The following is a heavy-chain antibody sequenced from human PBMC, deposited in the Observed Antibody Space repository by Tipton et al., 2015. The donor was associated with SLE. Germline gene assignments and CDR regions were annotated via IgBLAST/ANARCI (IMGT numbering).Heavy chain of an antibody. D-gene: IGHD2-21*01. CDR2: IYPSGGRT. CDR3: ATPVALYLDY. J-gene: IGHJ4*02. V-gene: IGHV1-46*01. CDR1: GDTFTNYY. Sequence: QSGPEVKKPGASVKVSCKASGDTFTNYYIHWVRQARGQGLEWMGIIYPSGGRTSYAQKFQDRITMTSDTSTRTAYMELSGLTSEDTAVYYCATPVALYLDYWGQGTLVTVSS.